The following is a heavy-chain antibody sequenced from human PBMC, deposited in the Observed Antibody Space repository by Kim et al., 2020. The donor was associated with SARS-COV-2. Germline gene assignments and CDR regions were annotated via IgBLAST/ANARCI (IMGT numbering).Heavy chain of an antibody. J-gene: IGHJ4*02. D-gene: IGHD6-13*01. CDR2: INPNSGDT. CDR1: GYTFTGYY. CDR3: ASGARAAADWDYFDY. Sequence: ASVKVSCKASGYTFTGYYMHWVRQAPGEGLEWMGWINPNSGDTNYAQKFQGWVTMTRDTSISTAYMELSRLSSDDTAVYYCASGARAAADWDYFDYWGQGTLVTVSS. V-gene: IGHV1-2*04.